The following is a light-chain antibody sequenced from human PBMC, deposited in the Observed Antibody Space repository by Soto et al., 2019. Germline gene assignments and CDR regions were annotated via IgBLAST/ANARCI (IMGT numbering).Light chain of an antibody. Sequence: EIVMTQSPATLSVSPGERATLSWRASQSVSSNLAWYQHKPGQAPRLLIYGASTRATGIQARFSGSGSATEFTLTISSLQSEDFAVYYCQQYNNWPPWTFGQGTKVEIK. CDR2: GAS. J-gene: IGKJ1*01. V-gene: IGKV3-15*01. CDR1: QSVSSN. CDR3: QQYNNWPPWT.